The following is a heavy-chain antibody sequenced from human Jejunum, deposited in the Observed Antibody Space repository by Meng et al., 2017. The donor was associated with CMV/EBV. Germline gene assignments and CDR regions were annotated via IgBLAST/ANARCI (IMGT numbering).Heavy chain of an antibody. D-gene: IGHD5-12*01. V-gene: IGHV1-18*01. CDR3: ARGGYNSSSDY. CDR1: GYSLNTYD. J-gene: IGHJ4*02. CDR2: ISAYSGNT. Sequence: SCKASGYSLNTYDITWVRQAPGQGLEWVAWISAYSGNTESAQKFQDRVTLTIETSTSTAYLELTNLRSDDTAVYYCARGGYNSSSDYWGQGTLVTVSS.